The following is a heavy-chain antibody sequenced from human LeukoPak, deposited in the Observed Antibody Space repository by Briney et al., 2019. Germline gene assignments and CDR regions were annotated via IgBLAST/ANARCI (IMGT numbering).Heavy chain of an antibody. CDR1: GFTFSSYS. V-gene: IGHV3-21*04. CDR3: ARSNSGSYYGFDY. Sequence: GGSLRLSCAASGFTFSSYSMNWVRQAPGKGLEWVSSISSSSSYIYYADSVKGRFTISRDNAKNTLYLQMNSLRAEDTALYYCARSNSGSYYGFDYWGQGTLVTVSS. CDR2: ISSSSSYI. J-gene: IGHJ4*02. D-gene: IGHD1-26*01.